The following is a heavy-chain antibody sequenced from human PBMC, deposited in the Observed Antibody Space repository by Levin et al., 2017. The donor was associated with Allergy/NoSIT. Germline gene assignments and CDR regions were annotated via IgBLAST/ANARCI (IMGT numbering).Heavy chain of an antibody. V-gene: IGHV4-39*01. CDR2: IYYSGST. CDR1: GGSISSSSYY. CDR3: ARRAGYSSSWYINGYFDR. D-gene: IGHD6-13*01. Sequence: NPSETLSLTCTVSGGSISSSSYYWGWIRQPPGTGLEWIGSIYYSGSTYYNPSLKSRVTISVDTSKNQFSLKLSSVTAADTAVYYCARRAGYSSSWYINGYFDRWGRGTLVTVSS. J-gene: IGHJ2*01.